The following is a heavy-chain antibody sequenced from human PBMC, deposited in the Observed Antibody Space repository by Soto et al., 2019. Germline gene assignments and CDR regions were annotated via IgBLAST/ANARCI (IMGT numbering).Heavy chain of an antibody. CDR1: GYTFTSYG. Sequence: ASVKVSCKASGYTFTSYGISWVRQAPGQGLEWMGWISAYNGNTNYAQKLQGRVTMTTDTSTSTAYMELRSLRSDDTAVYYCARECGGDCSRLFSLWGQGTRSPSPQ. D-gene: IGHD2-21*02. J-gene: IGHJ4*02. CDR2: ISAYNGNT. CDR3: ARECGGDCSRLFSL. V-gene: IGHV1-18*01.